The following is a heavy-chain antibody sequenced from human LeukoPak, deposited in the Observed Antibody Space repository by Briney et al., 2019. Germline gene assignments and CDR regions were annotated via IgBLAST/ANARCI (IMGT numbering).Heavy chain of an antibody. D-gene: IGHD3-10*01. J-gene: IGHJ4*02. CDR1: GFTFSSYG. CDR3: ARAYYYGSGSYSAFDY. Sequence: GGSLRLLCAASGFTFSSYGMHWVRQAPGKGLEGVAVIWYDGSNKYYAVCVKGRFTIPRDNSKNPLYLQMNSLRAEDTAVYYCARAYYYGSGSYSAFDYWGQGTLVTVSS. V-gene: IGHV3-33*01. CDR2: IWYDGSNK.